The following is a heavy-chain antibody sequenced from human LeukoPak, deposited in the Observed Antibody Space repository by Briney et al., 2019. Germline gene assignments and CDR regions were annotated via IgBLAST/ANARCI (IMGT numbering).Heavy chain of an antibody. V-gene: IGHV1-2*02. Sequence: GASVKVSCKASGYTFTSCDINWLRQAPGQGPEWMGEIQPNTGVTLYAQRFQGRVTVTRDTSITTAYMELSSLTSDDTAIYYCAKDSKSGWLSPDYWGQGTQVTVSS. J-gene: IGHJ4*02. CDR2: IQPNTGVT. CDR1: GYTFTSCD. CDR3: AKDSKSGWLSPDY. D-gene: IGHD6-19*01.